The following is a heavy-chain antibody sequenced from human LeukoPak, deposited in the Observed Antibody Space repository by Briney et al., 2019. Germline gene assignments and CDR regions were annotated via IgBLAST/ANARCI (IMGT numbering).Heavy chain of an antibody. CDR3: ASLLIWYYYDSSGYFDY. V-gene: IGHV4-59*08. D-gene: IGHD3-22*01. CDR1: GGSISSYY. J-gene: IGHJ4*02. CDR2: IFYSGAT. Sequence: SETLSLTCTVSGGSISSYYWNWIRQSPGKGLEWIGYIFYSGATNYNPSLKSRVTMSVDTSKNQFSLKVTSVTAADTAVYYCASLLIWYYYDSSGYFDYWGQGTLVTVSS.